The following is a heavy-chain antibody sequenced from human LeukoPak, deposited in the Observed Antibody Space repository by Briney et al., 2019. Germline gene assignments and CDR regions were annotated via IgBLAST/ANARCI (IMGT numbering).Heavy chain of an antibody. CDR3: AKMAPRYRHPRGYFDY. CDR1: GFTFSSYG. D-gene: IGHD1-1*01. V-gene: IGHV3-30*18. Sequence: GGSLRLSCAASGFTFSSYGMHWVRQAPGKGLEWVAVISYDGSNKYYADSVKGRFTISRDNSKNTLYLKMNSLRAEDTAVYYCAKMAPRYRHPRGYFDYWGQGTLVTVSS. CDR2: ISYDGSNK. J-gene: IGHJ4*02.